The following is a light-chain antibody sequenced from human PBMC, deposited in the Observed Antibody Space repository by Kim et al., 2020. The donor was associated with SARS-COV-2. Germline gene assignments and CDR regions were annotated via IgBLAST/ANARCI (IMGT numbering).Light chain of an antibody. CDR2: YNS. Sequence: SYELTQPPSVSVAPGKTATIACGGDNIGTKSVHWYQQKPGQAPVLVLFYNSDRPSGIPERFSGSNSGNTATLTISRVEAGDEADFYCQVWDTSRDQVIFGGGTQLTAL. CDR1: NIGTKS. CDR3: QVWDTSRDQVI. V-gene: IGLV3-21*04. J-gene: IGLJ2*01.